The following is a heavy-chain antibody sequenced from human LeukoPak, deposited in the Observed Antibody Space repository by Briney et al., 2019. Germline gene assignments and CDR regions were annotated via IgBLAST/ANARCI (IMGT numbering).Heavy chain of an antibody. Sequence: ASVKVSCKASGYTFTSYDINWVRQATGQGLEWMGWMNPNSGNTGYAQKFQGRVTITRNTSISTAYMELSSLRSGDTAVYYCARARSSSEYQLLYYYYYMDVWGKGTTVTVSS. CDR1: GYTFTSYD. D-gene: IGHD2-2*01. V-gene: IGHV1-8*03. CDR3: ARARSSSEYQLLYYYYYMDV. J-gene: IGHJ6*03. CDR2: MNPNSGNT.